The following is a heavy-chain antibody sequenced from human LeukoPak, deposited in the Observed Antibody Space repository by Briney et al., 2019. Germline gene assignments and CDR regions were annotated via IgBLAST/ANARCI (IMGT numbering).Heavy chain of an antibody. Sequence: AGGSLRLSCAASGFTFSSYEMNWVRQAPGKGLEWVSYISSSGSTIYYADSVKGRFTISRDNAKNSLYLQMNSLRAEDTAVYYCARDGRVAAAGTEFYYYYMDVWGKGTTVTISS. CDR3: ARDGRVAAAGTEFYYYYMDV. J-gene: IGHJ6*03. CDR2: ISSSGSTI. V-gene: IGHV3-48*03. CDR1: GFTFSSYE. D-gene: IGHD6-13*01.